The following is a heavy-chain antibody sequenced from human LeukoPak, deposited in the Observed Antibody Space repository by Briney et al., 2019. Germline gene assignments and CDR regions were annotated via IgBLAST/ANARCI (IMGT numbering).Heavy chain of an antibody. CDR1: GYTFTSYG. Sequence: ASVKVSCKASGYTFTSYGISWVRQAPGQGLEWMGWISAYNVNTNYAQKLQGRVTMTTDTSTSTAYMELRSLRSDDTAVYYCARRIVVVPAANWFDPWGQGTLVTVSS. V-gene: IGHV1-18*01. D-gene: IGHD2-2*01. J-gene: IGHJ5*02. CDR3: ARRIVVVPAANWFDP. CDR2: ISAYNVNT.